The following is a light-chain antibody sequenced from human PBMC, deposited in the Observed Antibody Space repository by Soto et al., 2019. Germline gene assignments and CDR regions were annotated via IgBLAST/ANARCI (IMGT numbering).Light chain of an antibody. CDR2: SNN. V-gene: IGLV1-47*02. CDR3: VSWDDSLSGLV. Sequence: QSALTQPPSASGTPGQRVTIPWSGRSANIGNNYVCWYQQLPGTAPKLLIYSNNQRPSGVPDRFSGSKSGTSASLAISGLRSEDEADYYCVSWDDSLSGLVFGTGTKVTVL. J-gene: IGLJ1*01. CDR1: SANIGNNY.